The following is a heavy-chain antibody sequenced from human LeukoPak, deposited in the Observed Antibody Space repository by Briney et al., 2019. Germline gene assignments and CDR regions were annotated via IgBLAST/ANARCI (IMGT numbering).Heavy chain of an antibody. CDR2: IKSKTNGGTT. CDR3: TKDDPLNRS. J-gene: IGHJ4*02. CDR1: GFTSSNAW. V-gene: IGHV3-15*01. Sequence: GGSLRLSCAASGFTSSNAWMSWVRPAPGKGLEWVGRIKSKTNGGTTDYAAPVKGRFAISRDDSKNTLYLQMNSLKTEDTAVYYCTKDDPLNRSWGQGTLVTVSS. D-gene: IGHD3-16*01.